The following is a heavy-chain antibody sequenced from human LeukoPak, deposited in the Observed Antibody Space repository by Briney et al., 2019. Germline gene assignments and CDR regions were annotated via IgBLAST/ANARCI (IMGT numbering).Heavy chain of an antibody. V-gene: IGHV3-30*18. J-gene: IGHJ6*02. D-gene: IGHD6-19*01. CDR2: ISYDGSNK. Sequence: GRSLRLSCAASGFTFSSYGMHWVRQAPGKGLEWVAVISYDGSNKYYADSVKGRFTISRDNFKNTLYLQMNSLRAEDTAVYYCAKKRSSGWYYYGMDVWGQGTTVTVSS. CDR3: AKKRSSGWYYYGMDV. CDR1: GFTFSSYG.